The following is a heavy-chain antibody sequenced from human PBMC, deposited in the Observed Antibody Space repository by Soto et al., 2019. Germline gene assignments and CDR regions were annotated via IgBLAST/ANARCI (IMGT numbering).Heavy chain of an antibody. D-gene: IGHD6-19*01. J-gene: IGHJ4*02. CDR2: ISAYNGNT. CDR1: GYTFTSYG. V-gene: IGHV1-18*01. Sequence: QVQLVQSGAEVKKPGASVKVSCKASGYTFTSYGISWVRQAPGQGLEWMGWISAYNGNTNYAQNLQGRVTMTTDTXXSTAYMEVRSLRSDDTAVYYCARVWLVPGGNYFDYWGQGTLVTVSS. CDR3: ARVWLVPGGNYFDY.